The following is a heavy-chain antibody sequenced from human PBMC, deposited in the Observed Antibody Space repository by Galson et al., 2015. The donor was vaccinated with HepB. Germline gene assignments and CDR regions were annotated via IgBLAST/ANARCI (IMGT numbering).Heavy chain of an antibody. CDR1: GFSLSTSGMC. CDR3: ARSPTYYYGSGRPHFDY. CDR2: IDWDDDK. Sequence: PALVTPTQTLTLTCTFSGFSLSTSGMCVSWIRQPPGKALEWLARIDWDDDKYYSTSLKTRLTISKDTSKNQVVLTMTNMDPVDTATYYCARSPTYYYGSGRPHFDYWGQGTLVTVSS. J-gene: IGHJ4*02. V-gene: IGHV2-70*11. D-gene: IGHD3-10*01.